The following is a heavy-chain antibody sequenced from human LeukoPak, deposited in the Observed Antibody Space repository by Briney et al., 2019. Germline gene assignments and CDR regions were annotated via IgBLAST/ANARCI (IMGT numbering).Heavy chain of an antibody. CDR2: IIPIFGTA. CDR1: GGTFIRYA. J-gene: IGHJ5*02. CDR3: ARVVTPRYCSTPSCYWKGWFDP. D-gene: IGHD2-2*01. V-gene: IGHV1-69*13. Sequence: SVTVSFKASGGTFIRYAMSWVRQAPGQGLEWMGGIIPIFGTASFAQKFQGRVTITADESTGTAYMELSSLRSEDTAVYYCARVVTPRYCSTPSCYWKGWFDPWGQGTLVTVSS.